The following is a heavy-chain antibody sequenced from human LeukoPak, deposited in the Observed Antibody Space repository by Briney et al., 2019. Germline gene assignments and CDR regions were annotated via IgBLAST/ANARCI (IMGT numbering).Heavy chain of an antibody. J-gene: IGHJ6*02. CDR1: GYTFTGYY. Sequence: ASVKVSCKASGYTFTGYYMHWVRQAPGQGLEWMGRVNPNSGGTNYAQKFQGRVTMTRDTSISTAYMELSRLRSDDTAVHYCARGDHPYYYYGMDVWGQGTTVTVSS. CDR2: VNPNSGGT. CDR3: ARGDHPYYYYGMDV. V-gene: IGHV1-2*06.